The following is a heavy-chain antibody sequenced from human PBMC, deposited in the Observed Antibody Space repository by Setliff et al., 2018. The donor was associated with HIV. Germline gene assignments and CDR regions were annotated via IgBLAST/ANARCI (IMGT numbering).Heavy chain of an antibody. CDR3: VRLSGGMVPNY. CDR1: GGSITRTPYY. V-gene: IGHV4-39*01. Sequence: LSLTFTVSGGSITRTPYYWGWIRQPPGKGLEWIGSIYHTGITYDNPSLKSRVTISVDTSKNQISLRLSSVTAADTAIYYCVRLSGGMVPNYWGQGTLVTVSS. CDR2: IYHTGIT. D-gene: IGHD3-10*01. J-gene: IGHJ4*02.